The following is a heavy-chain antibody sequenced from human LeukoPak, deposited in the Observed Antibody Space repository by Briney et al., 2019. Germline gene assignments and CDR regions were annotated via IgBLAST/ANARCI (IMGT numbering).Heavy chain of an antibody. Sequence: GGSLRLSCAASGFAVSTNYLSWVRQAPGKGLEWVSAIYSDGSTYYTDSVKGRFTISRDNSKNTLFLQMNSLRPEDTAVYYCARDQRSESYYPWGWFDPWGQGTLVIVSS. CDR2: IYSDGST. CDR3: ARDQRSESYYPWGWFDP. J-gene: IGHJ5*02. V-gene: IGHV3-66*02. CDR1: GFAVSTNY. D-gene: IGHD1-26*01.